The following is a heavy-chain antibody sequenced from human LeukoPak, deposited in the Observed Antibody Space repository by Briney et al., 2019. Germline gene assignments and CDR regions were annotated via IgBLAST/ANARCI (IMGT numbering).Heavy chain of an antibody. J-gene: IGHJ3*02. CDR2: IYHSGST. CDR3: ARGGKVQGITGTADAFDI. Sequence: SETLSLTCAVSGGSISSGGYSWSWIRQPPGKGLEWIGYIYHSGSTYYNPSLKSRVTISVDRSKNQFSLKLSSVTAADTAVYYCARGGKVQGITGTADAFDIWGQGTMVTVSS. D-gene: IGHD1-20*01. V-gene: IGHV4-30-2*01. CDR1: GGSISSGGYS.